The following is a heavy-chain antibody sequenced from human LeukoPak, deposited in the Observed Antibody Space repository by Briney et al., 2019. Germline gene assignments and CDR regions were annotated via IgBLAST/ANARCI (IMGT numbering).Heavy chain of an antibody. D-gene: IGHD3-22*01. Sequence: PGGSLRLSCAASGFTFSSYGMHWVRQAPGKGLEWVAVIWYDGSNKYYADSVKGRFTISRDNSKNTLYLQMNSLRAEDTAVYYCASGGGSGYPPYWGQGTLVTVSS. CDR3: ASGGGSGYPPY. CDR2: IWYDGSNK. V-gene: IGHV3-33*01. CDR1: GFTFSSYG. J-gene: IGHJ4*02.